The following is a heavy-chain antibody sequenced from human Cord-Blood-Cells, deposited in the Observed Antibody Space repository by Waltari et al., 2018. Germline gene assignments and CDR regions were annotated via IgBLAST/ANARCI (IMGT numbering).Heavy chain of an antibody. CDR1: GYTLTELS. D-gene: IGHD6-6*01. CDR3: ATAVLAIYSSSSFEVDY. J-gene: IGHJ4*02. Sequence: QVQLVQSGAEVKKPGASVKVSCKVSGYTLTELSMHWVRQAPGKGLEWMGGFDPEDGETIYAQKFQGRVTMTEETSTDTAYMELSSLRSEDTAVYYCATAVLAIYSSSSFEVDYWGQGTLVTVSS. CDR2: FDPEDGET. V-gene: IGHV1-24*01.